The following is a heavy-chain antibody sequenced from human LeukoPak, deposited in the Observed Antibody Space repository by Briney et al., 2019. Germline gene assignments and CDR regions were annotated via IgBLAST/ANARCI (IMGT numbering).Heavy chain of an antibody. Sequence: GGSLRLSCAASGFTFSSYGMHWVRQAPGKGLEWVAVISYDGSNKYYADFVKGRFTISRDNSKNTLYLQMNSLRAEDTAVYYCAKGSTYYYDSSGYSDYFDYWGQGTLVTVSS. J-gene: IGHJ4*02. CDR2: ISYDGSNK. CDR1: GFTFSSYG. D-gene: IGHD3-22*01. V-gene: IGHV3-30*18. CDR3: AKGSTYYYDSSGYSDYFDY.